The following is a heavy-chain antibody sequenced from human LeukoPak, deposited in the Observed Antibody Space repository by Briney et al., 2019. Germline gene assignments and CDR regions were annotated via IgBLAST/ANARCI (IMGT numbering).Heavy chain of an antibody. V-gene: IGHV3-11*04. Sequence: GGSLRLPCAASGFTFSDYYMSWIRQAPGKGLEWVSYISSSGNSISYADSVKGRFTISRDNAKNSLYLQMNRLRAEDTAVYYCARRHVEYSSSSDPYYFDYWGQGTLVTASS. D-gene: IGHD6-6*01. CDR1: GFTFSDYY. J-gene: IGHJ4*02. CDR3: ARRHVEYSSSSDPYYFDY. CDR2: ISSSGNSI.